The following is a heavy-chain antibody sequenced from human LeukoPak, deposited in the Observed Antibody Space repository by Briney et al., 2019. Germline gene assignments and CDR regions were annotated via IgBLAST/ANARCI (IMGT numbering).Heavy chain of an antibody. CDR2: ISYDGSNK. V-gene: IGHV3-30*04. Sequence: GGSLRLSCAASGFTFSSYAMHWVRQAPGKGLEWVAVISYDGSNKYHADSVKGRFTISRDNSKNTLYLQMNSLRAEDTAVYYCAREWIAAASYWGQGTLVTVSS. CDR3: AREWIAAASY. J-gene: IGHJ4*02. D-gene: IGHD6-13*01. CDR1: GFTFSSYA.